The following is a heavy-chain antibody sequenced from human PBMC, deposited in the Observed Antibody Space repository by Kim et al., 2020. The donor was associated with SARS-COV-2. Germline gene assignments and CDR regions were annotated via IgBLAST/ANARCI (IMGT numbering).Heavy chain of an antibody. J-gene: IGHJ6*02. CDR2: IRSKANSYAT. Sequence: GGSLRLSCAASGFTFSGSAMHWVRQASGKGLEWVGRIRSKANSYATAYAASVKGRFTISRDDSKNTAYLQMNSLKTEDTAVYYCTRGETRGSGSGMNYYGMDVWGQGTTVTVSS. CDR1: GFTFSGSA. D-gene: IGHD3-10*01. V-gene: IGHV3-73*01. CDR3: TRGETRGSGSGMNYYGMDV.